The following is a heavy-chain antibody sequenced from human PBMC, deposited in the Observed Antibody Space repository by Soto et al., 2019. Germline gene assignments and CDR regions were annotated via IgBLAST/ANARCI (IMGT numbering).Heavy chain of an antibody. D-gene: IGHD6-13*01. CDR3: ARDRVYSSSWYGDL. CDR1: GFTFSSYG. Sequence: QVQLVESGGGVVQPGRSLRLSCAASGFTFSSYGMHWVRQAPGKGLEWVAVISYDGSNKYYADSVKGRFTISRDNSKNTLYLQMNSLRAEDTAVYYCARDRVYSSSWYGDLWGRGTLVTVSS. J-gene: IGHJ2*01. V-gene: IGHV3-30*03. CDR2: ISYDGSNK.